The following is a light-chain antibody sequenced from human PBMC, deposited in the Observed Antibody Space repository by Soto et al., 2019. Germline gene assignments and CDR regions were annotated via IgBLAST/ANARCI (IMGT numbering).Light chain of an antibody. Sequence: QSVLTQPPSVSGAPGQRVTISCTGSSSNIGAGYDVHWYQQLPGTAPKLLIYDNSNRPSGVPDRFSGSKSGTSASLAITGLQADDEADYYCQSYDSSLSGLLFGGGTKLTVL. J-gene: IGLJ2*01. V-gene: IGLV1-40*01. CDR1: SSNIGAGYD. CDR2: DNS. CDR3: QSYDSSLSGLL.